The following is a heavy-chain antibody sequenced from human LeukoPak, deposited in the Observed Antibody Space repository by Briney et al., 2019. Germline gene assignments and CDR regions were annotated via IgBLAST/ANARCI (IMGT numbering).Heavy chain of an antibody. CDR3: ARARSWGAARPHAFDI. CDR1: GFTFSSYA. CDR2: ISYDGSNK. D-gene: IGHD6-6*01. J-gene: IGHJ3*02. V-gene: IGHV3-30*09. Sequence: PGRSLRLSCAASGFTFSSYAMHWVRQAPGKGLEWVAVISYDGSNKYYADSVKGRFAISRDNSKNTLYLQMNSLRAEDTAVYYCARARSWGAARPHAFDIWGQGTMVTVSS.